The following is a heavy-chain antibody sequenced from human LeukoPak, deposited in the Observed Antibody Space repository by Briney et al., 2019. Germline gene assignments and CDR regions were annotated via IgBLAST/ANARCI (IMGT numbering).Heavy chain of an antibody. V-gene: IGHV1-2*02. CDR2: INPNSGGT. D-gene: IGHD4-23*01. Sequence: ASVKVSCKASGYTFTGYYMHWVRQAPGQGLEWMGWINPNSGGTNYAQKFQGRVTMTRDTSISTAYMELSRLGSDDTAVYYCASHYGGNSGHLSDAFDIWGQGTMVTVSS. J-gene: IGHJ3*02. CDR3: ASHYGGNSGHLSDAFDI. CDR1: GYTFTGYY.